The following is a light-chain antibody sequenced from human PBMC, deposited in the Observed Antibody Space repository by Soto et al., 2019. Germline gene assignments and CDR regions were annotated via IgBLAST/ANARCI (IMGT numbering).Light chain of an antibody. V-gene: IGKV1-9*01. CDR1: QDISSY. CDR2: AAS. J-gene: IGKJ1*01. CDR3: QQPNSYPWT. Sequence: DIQLTQSPSFLSASVGGRVTITCRASQDISSYLAWYQQKPGKAPRLLVYAASTLQSGVPLRFSGRGSGTEFMLTISSLQPEDFATYYCQQPNSYPWTFGQGTKVDIK.